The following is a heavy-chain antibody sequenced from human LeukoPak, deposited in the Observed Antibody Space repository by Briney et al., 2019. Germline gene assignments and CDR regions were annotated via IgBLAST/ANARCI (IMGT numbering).Heavy chain of an antibody. CDR1: GYTFTAYY. CDR3: ARNLWFGESSDAFDM. V-gene: IGHV1-2*02. D-gene: IGHD3-10*01. CDR2: INPNSGGT. Sequence: ASVKVSCKASGYTFTAYYMHWVRQAPGQGLEWMGWINPNSGGTNYAQKFQGRVTMTRDTSINTAYMELNRLTSDDTAVYYCARNLWFGESSDAFDMWGQGTMVTVSS. J-gene: IGHJ3*02.